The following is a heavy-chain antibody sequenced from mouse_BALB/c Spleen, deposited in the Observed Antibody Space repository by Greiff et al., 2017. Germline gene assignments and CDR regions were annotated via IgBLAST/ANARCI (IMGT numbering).Heavy chain of an antibody. V-gene: IGHV1S56*01. D-gene: IGHD1-1*01. CDR1: GYTFTSYD. CDR2: IYPGEGST. Sequence: QVQLKESGPELVKPGALVKISCKASGYTFTSYDINWGKQRPGQGLEWIGWIYPGEGSTKYNEKFKGKATLTADKSSSTAYMQLSSLTSENSAVYFCARRGTTVGWYFDVWGAGTTVTVSS. J-gene: IGHJ1*01. CDR3: ARRGTTVGWYFDV.